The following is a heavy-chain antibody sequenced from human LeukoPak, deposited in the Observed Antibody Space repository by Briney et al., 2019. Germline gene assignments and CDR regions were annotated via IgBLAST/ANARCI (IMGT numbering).Heavy chain of an antibody. D-gene: IGHD2-2*01. Sequence: ASVKVSCKASGYTFTSYDIHWVRQATGQGLEWMGWMNPNSGNTGYAQKFQGRVTMTRNTSISTAYMELSSLRSEDTAVYYCARGDCSSTSCYYYYYYMDVWGKGTTVTVSS. V-gene: IGHV1-8*01. CDR3: ARGDCSSTSCYYYYYYMDV. J-gene: IGHJ6*03. CDR1: GYTFTSYD. CDR2: MNPNSGNT.